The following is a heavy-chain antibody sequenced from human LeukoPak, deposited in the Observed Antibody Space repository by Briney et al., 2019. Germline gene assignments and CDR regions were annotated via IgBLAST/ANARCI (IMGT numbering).Heavy chain of an antibody. Sequence: GGSLRLSCAASGFTFDDYGMSWVRQAPGKGLEWVSGINWNGGSTGYADSVKGRFTISRDNAKNSLYLQMNSLRAEDTALYYCARGPRIGDYYYYYMDVWGKGTTVTVSS. CDR2: INWNGGST. CDR3: ARGPRIGDYYYYYMDV. J-gene: IGHJ6*03. CDR1: GFTFDDYG. D-gene: IGHD3-16*01. V-gene: IGHV3-20*04.